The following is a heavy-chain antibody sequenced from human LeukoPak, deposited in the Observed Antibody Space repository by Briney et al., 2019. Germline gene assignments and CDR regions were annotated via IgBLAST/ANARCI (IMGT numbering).Heavy chain of an antibody. V-gene: IGHV3-66*02. CDR1: GFTVSSKY. CDR3: ARDSLYSNYTGGFDY. CDR2: IYSGGST. D-gene: IGHD4-11*01. Sequence: GGSLRLSCAASGFTVSSKYMSWVRQAPGKGLEWVSVIYSGGSTYYADSVKGRFTISRDNSKNTLYLQMNSLRAEDTAVYYCARDSLYSNYTGGFDYWGQGTLVTVSS. J-gene: IGHJ4*02.